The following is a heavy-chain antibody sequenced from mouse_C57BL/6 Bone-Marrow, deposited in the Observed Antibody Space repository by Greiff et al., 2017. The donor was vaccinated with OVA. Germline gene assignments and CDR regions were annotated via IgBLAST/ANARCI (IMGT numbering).Heavy chain of an antibody. CDR1: GYTFTSYW. CDR3: ARVYDSGSTWAMDY. J-gene: IGHJ4*01. V-gene: IGHV1-69*01. Sequence: QVQLQQPGAELVMPGASVKLSCKASGYTFTSYWMHWVKQRPGQGLEWIGEIDPSDSYTNYNQKFKGKSTLTVDKSSSTAYMQLSSLTSEDSAVYYCARVYDSGSTWAMDYWGQGTSVTVSS. CDR2: IDPSDSYT. D-gene: IGHD2-12*01.